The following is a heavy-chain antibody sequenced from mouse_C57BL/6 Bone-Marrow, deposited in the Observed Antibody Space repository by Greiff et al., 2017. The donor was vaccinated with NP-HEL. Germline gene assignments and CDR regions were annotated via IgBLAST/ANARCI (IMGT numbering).Heavy chain of an antibody. CDR1: GFTFSDYY. Sequence: EVNVVESEGGLVQPGSSMKLSCTASGFTFSDYYMAWVRQVPEKGLEWVANINYDGSSTYYLDSLKSRFIISRDNAKNILYLQMSSLKSEDTATYYCARDSSSYFDYWGQGTTLTVSS. J-gene: IGHJ2*01. CDR2: INYDGSST. V-gene: IGHV5-16*01. D-gene: IGHD1-1*01. CDR3: ARDSSSYFDY.